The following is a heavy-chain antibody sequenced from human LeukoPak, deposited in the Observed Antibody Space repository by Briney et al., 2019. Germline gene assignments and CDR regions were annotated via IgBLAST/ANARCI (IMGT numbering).Heavy chain of an antibody. CDR2: IYTSGST. V-gene: IGHV4-61*02. D-gene: IGHD1-26*01. CDR1: GDSISSGSYY. CDR3: ARHPRKRRPRIVGAMTDAFDI. J-gene: IGHJ3*02. Sequence: SETLSLTCTVSGDSISSGSYYWSWTRQPAGKGLEWIGRIYTSGSTNSNPSLKSRVTISVDTSKNQFSLKVSSVTAADTAVYYCARHPRKRRPRIVGAMTDAFDIWGQGTMVTVSS.